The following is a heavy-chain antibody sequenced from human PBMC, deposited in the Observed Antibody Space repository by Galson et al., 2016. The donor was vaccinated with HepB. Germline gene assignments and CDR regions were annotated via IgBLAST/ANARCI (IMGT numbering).Heavy chain of an antibody. Sequence: SLRLSCATSGFTFGHYALSWFRQAPGKGLEWVSSINGTGTVIYYADSVRGRFTISRDNSKNMLYLHMSSLSPEDTAVYFCAKPLSNDILRGSGLHVWGRGTTVTVSS. CDR1: GFTFGHYA. CDR3: AKPLSNDILRGSGLHV. V-gene: IGHV3-23*01. D-gene: IGHD2-8*01. J-gene: IGHJ6*02. CDR2: INGTGTVI.